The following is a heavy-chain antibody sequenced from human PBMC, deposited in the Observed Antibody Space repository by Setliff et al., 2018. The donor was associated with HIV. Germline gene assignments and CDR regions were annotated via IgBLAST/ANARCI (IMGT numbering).Heavy chain of an antibody. V-gene: IGHV3-21*04. CDR3: AKGSGKITIYYYYMDV. Sequence: GGSLRLSCPASGFTFSSYSINWVRRAPGKGLEWVSSISSSSIYIYYADSVKGRFTISRDNADRSLYLQMNSLRAEDTAVYYCAKGSGKITIYYYYMDVWGKGTTVTVSS. J-gene: IGHJ6*03. CDR2: ISSSSIYI. CDR1: GFTFSSYS. D-gene: IGHD3-3*01.